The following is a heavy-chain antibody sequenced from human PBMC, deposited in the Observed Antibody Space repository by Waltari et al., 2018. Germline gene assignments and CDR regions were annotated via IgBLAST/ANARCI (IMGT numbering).Heavy chain of an antibody. V-gene: IGHV3-23*03. Sequence: EVLLLESGGGLVQPGGSLRLSCAASGFTFSSYAMSWVRQAPGKGLGWVSLIYRGGSTYHADSVKGRFAISRDNSQNMLYLQMSSLRPDDTAVYYCAKVIPGYFNTFDIWGQGTMVTVSS. D-gene: IGHD5-18*01. CDR3: AKVIPGYFNTFDI. CDR2: IYRGGST. CDR1: GFTFSSYA. J-gene: IGHJ3*02.